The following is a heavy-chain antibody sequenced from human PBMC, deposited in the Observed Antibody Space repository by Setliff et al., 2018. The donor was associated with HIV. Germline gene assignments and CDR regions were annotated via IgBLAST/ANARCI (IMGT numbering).Heavy chain of an antibody. J-gene: IGHJ4*02. V-gene: IGHV4-34*01. D-gene: IGHD6-19*01. CDR1: GGSLSDHY. CDR2: INLSGST. Sequence: SETLSLTCAVYGGSLSDHYWSWIRQPPGKGLEWIGEINLSGSTNYNPSLRSRVSISVDTSKNQFSLRLSSVTAADTAVYYCARDPSSSGWSEGLYYFDSWGRGTLVTVS. CDR3: ARDPSSSGWSEGLYYFDS.